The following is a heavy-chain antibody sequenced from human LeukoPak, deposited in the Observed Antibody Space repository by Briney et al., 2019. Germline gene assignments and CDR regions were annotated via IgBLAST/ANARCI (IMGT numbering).Heavy chain of an antibody. CDR3: ARDLGDGYNSGDAFDI. CDR1: GGSISSYY. Sequence: NPSETLSLTCTVSGGSISSYYWSWIRQPPGKGLEWLGYIYYSGSTNYNPSLKSRVTISVDTSKNQFSLKLSSVTAADPAVYYCARDLGDGYNSGDAFDIWGQGTMVTVSS. V-gene: IGHV4-59*01. CDR2: IYYSGST. J-gene: IGHJ3*02. D-gene: IGHD5-24*01.